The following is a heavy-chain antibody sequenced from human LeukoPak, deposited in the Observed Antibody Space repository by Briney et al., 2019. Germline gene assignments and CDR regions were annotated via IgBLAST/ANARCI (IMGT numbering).Heavy chain of an antibody. CDR1: GGTFSRYA. CDR2: YIPMFGTA. V-gene: IGHV1-69*13. D-gene: IGHD1-26*01. J-gene: IGHJ4*02. CDR3: AGASSKWELSF. Sequence: SVKVSCKASGGTFSRYAISWVRQAPGQGLEWMGGYIPMFGTANYAQNFQNRVTITANESTSTFSMEVSSLRPEDTAVYFCAGASSKWELSFWGQGTLVTVSS.